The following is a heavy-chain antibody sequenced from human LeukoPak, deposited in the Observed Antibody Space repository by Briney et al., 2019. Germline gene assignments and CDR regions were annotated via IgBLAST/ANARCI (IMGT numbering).Heavy chain of an antibody. CDR2: IGTAGDT. J-gene: IGHJ6*02. CDR1: GFSSSKND. V-gene: IGHV3-13*01. Sequence: GGSLRLSCAASGFSSSKNDMHWVRQRTGKGLEWVSGIGTAGDTNYPGSVKGRFTISRETAKNSLYLQMSSLRAEDTAVYYCAGRTSWYYGFDVWGQGTTVTISS. CDR3: AGRTSWYYGFDV.